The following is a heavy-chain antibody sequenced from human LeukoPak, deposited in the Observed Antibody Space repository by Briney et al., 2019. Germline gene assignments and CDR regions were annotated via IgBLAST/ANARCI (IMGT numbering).Heavy chain of an antibody. CDR3: AQGSSSGWSKFDY. CDR1: AFTFTSFA. V-gene: IGHV3-23*01. D-gene: IGHD6-19*01. CDR2: IGGSGGGT. J-gene: IGHJ4*02. Sequence: GGSLRLSCAASAFTFTSFAMTWVRQAPGQGLEWVSTIGGSGGGTFYADSVKGRFTISRDNSKNTLYLQMNSLRVDDTAVYYCAQGSSSGWSKFDYWGQGTLVTVSS.